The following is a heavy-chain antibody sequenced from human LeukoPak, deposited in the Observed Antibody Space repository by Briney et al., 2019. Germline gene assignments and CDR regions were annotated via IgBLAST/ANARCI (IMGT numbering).Heavy chain of an antibody. CDR3: ARDGENHCYDY. D-gene: IGHD2-21*01. CDR1: GFTVSSNH. CDR2: IYSGGTI. J-gene: IGHJ4*02. Sequence: GGSLRLSCAASGFTVSSNHMSWVRQAPGKGLEWVSVIYSGGTIYYADSVKGRFAISRDNSKNTVYLEMNSLRAEDTAVYYCARDGENHCYDYWGQGTLVTVST. V-gene: IGHV3-66*01.